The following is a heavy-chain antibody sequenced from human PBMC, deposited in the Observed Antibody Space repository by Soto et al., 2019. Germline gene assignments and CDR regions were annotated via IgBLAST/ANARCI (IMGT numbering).Heavy chain of an antibody. CDR3: ARESEDLTSNFDY. CDR1: GLTFTMYS. CDR2: ISSTTNYI. V-gene: IGHV3-21*06. Sequence: PGGSLRLSCAASGLTFTMYSMNWVRHAPGKGLEWVSSISSTTNYIYYGDSMKGRFTISRDNAKNSLYLEMDSLRAEDTAVYYCARESEDLTSNFDYWGQGTLVTVSS. J-gene: IGHJ4*02.